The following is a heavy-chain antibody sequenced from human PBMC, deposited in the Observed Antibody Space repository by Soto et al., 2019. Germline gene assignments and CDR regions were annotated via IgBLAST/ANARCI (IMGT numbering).Heavy chain of an antibody. J-gene: IGHJ4*02. V-gene: IGHV4-31*11. CDR2: IYYSGST. D-gene: IGHD3-9*01. CDR3: ERDLTTANYFDY. CDR1: GGSISSGGYY. Sequence: PSETLSLTCAVSGGSISSGGYYWSWIRQHPGKGLEWIGYIYYSGSTYYNPSLKSRVTISVDTSKNPFFLKLSSVTAADTAVYYCERDLTTANYFDYWGQGTPVTVSS.